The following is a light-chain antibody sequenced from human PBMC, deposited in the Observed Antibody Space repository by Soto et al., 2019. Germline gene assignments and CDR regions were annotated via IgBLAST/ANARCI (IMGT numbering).Light chain of an antibody. CDR3: SSYAGSNNYV. CDR1: SSDVGGYNY. Sequence: QSVLTQPPSASGSPGQSVTISCTGTSSDVGGYNYVSWYQQHPGKAPKLMIYEVSKRPSGVPDRFSGSKSGNTASLTVSGLQAEDEADYYCSSYAGSNNYVFGTGTNVTAL. J-gene: IGLJ1*01. V-gene: IGLV2-8*01. CDR2: EVS.